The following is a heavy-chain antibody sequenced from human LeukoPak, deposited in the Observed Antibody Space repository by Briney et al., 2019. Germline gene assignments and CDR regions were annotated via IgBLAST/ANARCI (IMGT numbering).Heavy chain of an antibody. D-gene: IGHD3-22*01. J-gene: IGHJ4*02. CDR3: ARGSLGDYDSSFTGFDY. Sequence: ASVKVSCKASGYTFTGYYMHWVRQAPGQGLEWMGIINPSGGSTTYAQKFQGRVTMTRGMSTSTVYMELSSLRSEDTAVYYCARGSLGDYDSSFTGFDYWGQGTLVTVSS. V-gene: IGHV1-46*01. CDR1: GYTFTGYY. CDR2: INPSGGST.